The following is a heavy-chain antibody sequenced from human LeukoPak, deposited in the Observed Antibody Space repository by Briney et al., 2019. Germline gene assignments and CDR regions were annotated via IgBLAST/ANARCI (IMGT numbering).Heavy chain of an antibody. CDR1: GGSISSYY. V-gene: IGHV4-59*01. D-gene: IGHD3-22*01. CDR2: IYYSGST. Sequence: NSSETLSLTCTVSGGSISSYYWSWIRQPPGKGLEWIGYIYYSGSTNYNPSLKSRVTISVDTSKNQFSLKLSSVTAADTAAYYCARSYYYDSSGYYPNDAFDIWGQGTMVTVSS. J-gene: IGHJ3*02. CDR3: ARSYYYDSSGYYPNDAFDI.